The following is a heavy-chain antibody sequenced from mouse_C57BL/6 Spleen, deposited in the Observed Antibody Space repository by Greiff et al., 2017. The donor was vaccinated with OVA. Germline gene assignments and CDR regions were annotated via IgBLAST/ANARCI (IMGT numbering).Heavy chain of an antibody. Sequence: VQLQQSGAELARPGASVKLSCKASGYTFTSYGISWVKQRTGQGLEWIGEIYPRSGNTYYNEKFKGKATLTADKSSSTAYMELRSLTSEDSAVYFCARAGFTTVVAEDAMDYWGQGTSVTVSS. CDR3: ARAGFTTVVAEDAMDY. CDR1: GYTFTSYG. V-gene: IGHV1-81*01. CDR2: IYPRSGNT. J-gene: IGHJ4*01. D-gene: IGHD1-1*01.